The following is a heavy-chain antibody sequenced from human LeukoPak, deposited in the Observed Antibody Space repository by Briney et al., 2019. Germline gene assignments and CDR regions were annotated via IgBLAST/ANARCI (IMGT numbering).Heavy chain of an antibody. CDR2: ISYNGRTQ. J-gene: IGHJ3*01. V-gene: IGHV3-30*04. CDR1: GFTFSTYA. D-gene: IGHD7-27*01. CDR3: ARDGPGLGTNAFDV. Sequence: PGGSLRLPCVASGFTFSTYAVHWVRQAPGKGLEWVAVISYNGRTQYYADSLKGRFTISRDNSKNTLYLQMNSLTTEDTAVYYCARDGPGLGTNAFDVWGQGTMVSVSS.